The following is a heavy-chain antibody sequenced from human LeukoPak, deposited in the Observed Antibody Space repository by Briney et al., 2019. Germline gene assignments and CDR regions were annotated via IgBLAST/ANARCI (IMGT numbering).Heavy chain of an antibody. CDR2: ISSSGSGDNT. CDR3: AKGVSGWYVHY. J-gene: IGHJ4*02. D-gene: IGHD1-26*01. CDR1: GVTLSSFA. Sequence: GGSLRLSCAASGVTLSSFAMSWARQAPGKGLEWVSGISSSGSGDNTYYADPAKGRFTISRDNSKNTLYLQMNSLRAEDTAVYYCAKGVSGWYVHYWGQGTLVTVSS. V-gene: IGHV3-23*01.